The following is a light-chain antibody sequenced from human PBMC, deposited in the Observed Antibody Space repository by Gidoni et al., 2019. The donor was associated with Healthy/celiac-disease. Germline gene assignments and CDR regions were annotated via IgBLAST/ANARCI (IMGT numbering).Light chain of an antibody. CDR1: QSASSSY. CDR3: QQYGSSPPT. CDR2: WAS. J-gene: IGKJ1*01. V-gene: IGKV3-20*01. Sequence: EIVLTHSPGTLSLSPGERATLSCRASQSASSSYLAWYQQKPGQAPRLLIYWASSRATGIPDRLSGSGSGTDFTLTISRLEPEDFAVYYCQQYGSSPPTFGQGTKVEIK.